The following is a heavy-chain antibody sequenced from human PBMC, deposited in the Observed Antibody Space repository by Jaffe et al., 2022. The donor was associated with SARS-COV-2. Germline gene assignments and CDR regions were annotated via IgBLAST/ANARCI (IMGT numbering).Heavy chain of an antibody. CDR2: ISSSGGTT. V-gene: IGHV3-23*01. CDR3: AKRHSRDWFYFDN. D-gene: IGHD6-19*01. J-gene: IGHJ4*02. Sequence: EVQLLESGGGLVQPGGSLRLSCAASGFTFSSYDMAWVRQGPGKGLEWVSAISSSGGTTYYIDSVRGRFTNSRDNTKNTLYLQMSSLRAEDTAVYYCAKRHSRDWFYFDNWGQGTLVTVSS. CDR1: GFTFSSYD.